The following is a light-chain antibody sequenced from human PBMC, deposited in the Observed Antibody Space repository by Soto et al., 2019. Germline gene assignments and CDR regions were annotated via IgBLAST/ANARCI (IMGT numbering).Light chain of an antibody. CDR3: SSYGASSTL. CDR2: DVT. CDR1: SSDIGGYNY. V-gene: IGLV2-14*03. Sequence: QSALTQPACVSGSPGQSITISCTGSSSDIGGYNYVSWYQQHSGKAPKLLIYDVTYRPSGISDRFSGSKSGNTASLTISGLEPDDEADYYCSSYGASSTLFGGGTKLTVL. J-gene: IGLJ2*01.